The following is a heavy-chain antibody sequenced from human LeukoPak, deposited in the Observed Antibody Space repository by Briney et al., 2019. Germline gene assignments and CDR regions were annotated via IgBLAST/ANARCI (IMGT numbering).Heavy chain of an antibody. J-gene: IGHJ3*02. CDR1: GGSISSYY. D-gene: IGHD2/OR15-2a*01. CDR3: ARDSHAYFDAFDI. V-gene: IGHV4-4*07. CDR2: FYTSGST. Sequence: SETLSLTCTVSGGSISSYYWSWIRQPAGKGLEWIGRFYTSGSTKYNPSLKSRVTMSEDTSKNQFSLNLSSVTAADTAVYFCARDSHAYFDAFDIWGQGTMVTVSS.